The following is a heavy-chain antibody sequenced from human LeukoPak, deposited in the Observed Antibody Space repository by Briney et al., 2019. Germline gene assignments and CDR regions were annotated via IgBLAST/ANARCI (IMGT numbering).Heavy chain of an antibody. D-gene: IGHD1-26*01. CDR1: GFTVSSNY. Sequence: GGPLRLSCAASGFTVSSNYMTWIRQAPGKGLEWVSYISASGDTIYYGDSVRGRFTISRDNAKNSLYLDMNTLKAEDTAVYYCARDPSWEILSYFDYWGQGTLVTVSS. V-gene: IGHV3-11*04. J-gene: IGHJ4*02. CDR2: ISASGDTI. CDR3: ARDPSWEILSYFDY.